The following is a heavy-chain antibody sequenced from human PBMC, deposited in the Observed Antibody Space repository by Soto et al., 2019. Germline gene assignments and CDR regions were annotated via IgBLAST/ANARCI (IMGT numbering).Heavy chain of an antibody. D-gene: IGHD3-3*02. Sequence: PGGSLILSCAASGFTFSSYWMSWLRQAPGKGLEWVANIKEDGTKKYYVDSVRGRFTISRDNAENSLYLQMNSLRADDTAVYYCGCISSTCPPGMDVWGQGTTVTVSS. CDR1: GFTFSSYW. J-gene: IGHJ6*02. V-gene: IGHV3-7*01. CDR3: GCISSTCPPGMDV. CDR2: IKEDGTKK.